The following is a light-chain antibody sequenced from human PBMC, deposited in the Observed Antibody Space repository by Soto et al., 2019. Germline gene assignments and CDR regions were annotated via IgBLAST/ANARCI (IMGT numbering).Light chain of an antibody. CDR2: AAS. CDR1: QGIANY. CDR3: QKYNSAPRT. V-gene: IGKV1-27*01. J-gene: IGKJ1*01. Sequence: DIQMTHSPSSLSASVGDRVTITCRASQGIANYLAWYQHKPGKVPNLLIYAASTLQSGVPSRFHGGGSGTDFTLTISSLQPEDVATYYCQKYNSAPRTFGQGTKVDIK.